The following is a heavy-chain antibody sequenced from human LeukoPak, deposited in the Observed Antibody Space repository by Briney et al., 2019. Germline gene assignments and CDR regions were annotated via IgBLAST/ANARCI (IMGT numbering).Heavy chain of an antibody. D-gene: IGHD6-19*01. CDR1: GFTFSNYT. CDR2: ISSSGGNT. Sequence: GGSLRLSCSASGFTFSNYTMHWVRQAPGKGLEFVSGISSSGGNTYDAGSVKGRFTISRDNSNATLYLQMSSLRTEDTALYYCVKDSAPYSNGWGFDYWGQGTLVTVSS. J-gene: IGHJ4*02. CDR3: VKDSAPYSNGWGFDY. V-gene: IGHV3-64D*09.